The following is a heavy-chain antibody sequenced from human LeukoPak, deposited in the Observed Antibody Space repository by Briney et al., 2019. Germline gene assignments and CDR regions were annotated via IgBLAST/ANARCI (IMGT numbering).Heavy chain of an antibody. J-gene: IGHJ6*03. Sequence: GGSLRLSCAASGFSFSGFGMNWVRQAPGKGLEWISYIGSSGSAGGNIYYAVSVKGRFTVSRDNAKDSLFLQMNSLQDADTAVCYCATTPTPYFTYYMDVWGKGTTVTVSS. CDR3: ATTPTPYFTYYMDV. V-gene: IGHV3-48*02. CDR2: IGSSGSAGGNI. CDR1: GFSFSGFG. D-gene: IGHD2-21*01.